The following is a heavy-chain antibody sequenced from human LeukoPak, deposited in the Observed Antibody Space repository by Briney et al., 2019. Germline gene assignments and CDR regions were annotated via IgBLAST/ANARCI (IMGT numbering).Heavy chain of an antibody. D-gene: IGHD4-23*01. CDR1: GGSFSGYY. CDR2: INHSGST. V-gene: IGHV4-34*01. Sequence: SETLSLTCAVYGGSFSGYYWSWIRQPPGKGLEWIGEINHSGSTNYNPSLKSRVTISVDTSKNQFSLKLSSVTAADTAVYYCARNGYGGNSGDRRIDYWGQGTLVTVSS. CDR3: ARNGYGGNSGDRRIDY. J-gene: IGHJ4*02.